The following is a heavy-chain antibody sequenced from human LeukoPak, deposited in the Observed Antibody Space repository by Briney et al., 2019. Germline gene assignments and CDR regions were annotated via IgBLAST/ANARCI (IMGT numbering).Heavy chain of an antibody. CDR3: ARGLGRSGYYYGIDY. Sequence: GASVKVSCTASGYTFTSYGISWVRQAPGQGLEWMGWISAYNGNTNYAQKLQGRVTMTTDTSTSTAYMELRSLRSDDTAVYYCARGLGRSGYYYGIDYWGQGTLVTVSS. J-gene: IGHJ4*02. CDR2: ISAYNGNT. D-gene: IGHD3-22*01. V-gene: IGHV1-18*01. CDR1: GYTFTSYG.